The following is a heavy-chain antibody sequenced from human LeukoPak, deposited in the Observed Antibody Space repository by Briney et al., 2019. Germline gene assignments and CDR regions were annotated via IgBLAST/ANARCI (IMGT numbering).Heavy chain of an antibody. CDR1: GGPSNSHY. Sequence: ASETLSLTCTVSGGPSNSHYWSWIRQPPGKTLEWIGSIDNSGSTNYNPSLKSRLTISIDTSRNQFSLTLSSVTTADTAVYYCARESGWYYFDFWGQGIVVTVSS. CDR2: IDNSGST. CDR3: ARESGWYYFDF. J-gene: IGHJ4*02. D-gene: IGHD6-19*01. V-gene: IGHV4-59*11.